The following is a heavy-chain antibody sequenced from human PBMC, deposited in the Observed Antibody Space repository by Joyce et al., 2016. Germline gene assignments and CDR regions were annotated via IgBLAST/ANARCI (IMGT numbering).Heavy chain of an antibody. V-gene: IGHV3-7*01. J-gene: IGHJ4*02. CDR1: GFTLSDYW. CDR2: IKRDGTET. Sequence: EVQLVESGGTLVQPGGSLRLPCVGSGFTLSDYWIHWVRQAPGRGLEGVAKIKRDGTETYYVDYVGGRFTGSRDNSKNSLYLQMSTLRVEDTAVYDGWTRGIFLERFFDLWGQGTLVSVSS. D-gene: IGHD2/OR15-2a*01. CDR3: WTRGIFLERFFDL.